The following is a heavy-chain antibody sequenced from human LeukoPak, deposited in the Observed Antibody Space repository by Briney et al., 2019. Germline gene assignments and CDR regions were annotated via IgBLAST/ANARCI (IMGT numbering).Heavy chain of an antibody. V-gene: IGHV4-39*07. D-gene: IGHD3-9*01. J-gene: IGHJ3*01. CDR1: GGSLISTDHH. Sequence: SETLSLTCVVSGGSLISTDHHWGWIRQTPGKGLEWIGSMSHSGTTYYNPSLMSRVTMSVDTSKNYFSLQLSSVTAADTAVYFCARNVLRYFDWGLDVLDFWGQGIMVTVSS. CDR2: MSHSGTT. CDR3: ARNVLRYFDWGLDVLDF.